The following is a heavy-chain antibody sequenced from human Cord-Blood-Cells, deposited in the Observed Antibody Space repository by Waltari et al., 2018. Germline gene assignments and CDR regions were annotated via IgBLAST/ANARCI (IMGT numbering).Heavy chain of an antibody. CDR2: VSAYNGNT. J-gene: IGHJ4*02. CDR1: GYTFTSDG. Sequence: QVQLVQSGAEVKKPGASVKVSCKASGYTFTSDGIRRVPPPPGQRLEWMGWVSAYNGNTNYAKKRQGRVTKTTDTSTSTAYMELRSLRSDDTAVYYCARGGRYYYDSSGYYPLDYWGQGTLVTVSS. V-gene: IGHV1-18*04. CDR3: ARGGRYYYDSSGYYPLDY. D-gene: IGHD3-22*01.